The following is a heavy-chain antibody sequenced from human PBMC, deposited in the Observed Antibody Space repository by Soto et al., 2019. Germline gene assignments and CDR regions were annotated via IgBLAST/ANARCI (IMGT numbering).Heavy chain of an antibody. CDR3: AREQLWLRSGFDP. D-gene: IGHD5-18*01. CDR1: GYTFTSYA. J-gene: IGHJ5*02. CDR2: INAGNGNT. Sequence: ASVKVSCKASGYTFTSYAMHWVRQAPGQRLEWMGWINAGNGNTKYSQKFQGRVTITRDTSASTAYMELSSLRSEDTAVYYCAREQLWLRSGFDPWGQGTLVTVSS. V-gene: IGHV1-3*01.